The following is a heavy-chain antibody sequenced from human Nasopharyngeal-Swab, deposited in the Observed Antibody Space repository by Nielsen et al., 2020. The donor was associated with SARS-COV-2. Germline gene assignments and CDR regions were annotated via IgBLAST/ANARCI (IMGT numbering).Heavy chain of an antibody. CDR1: GGSISSGSYY. CDR2: IYTSGST. J-gene: IGHJ4*02. Sequence: SETLSLTCTVSGGSISSGSYYWSWIRQPAGKGLEWIGRIYTSGSTNYNPSLKSRVTISVDTSKNQFSLKLSSVTAADTAAYYCARGAVAVRHFDYWGQGTLVTVSS. CDR3: ARGAVAVRHFDY. D-gene: IGHD6-19*01. V-gene: IGHV4-61*02.